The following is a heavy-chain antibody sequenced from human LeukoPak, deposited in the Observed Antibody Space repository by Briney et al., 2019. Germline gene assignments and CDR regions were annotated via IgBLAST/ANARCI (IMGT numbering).Heavy chain of an antibody. J-gene: IGHJ4*02. CDR1: GFTFSYYA. D-gene: IGHD3-16*01. CDR3: AKDLGPGGVYDS. CDR2: ISGSGDRT. V-gene: IGHV3-23*01. Sequence: PGGSLILSCAASGFTFSYYAMTWVRQAPGKGLEWVSVISGSGDRTYYADSVKGRFTIFRDNSKNTLFLRVSSLRAGDTALYYCAKDLGPGGVYDSWGQGTLVTVSS.